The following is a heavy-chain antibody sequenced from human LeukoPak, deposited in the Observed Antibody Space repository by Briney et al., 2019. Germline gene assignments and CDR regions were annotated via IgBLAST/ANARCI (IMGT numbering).Heavy chain of an antibody. J-gene: IGHJ4*02. V-gene: IGHV1-46*01. CDR2: ITPSGGST. Sequence: ASVKVPCKASGYTFTSYDMHWVRQAPGQGLEWMGIITPSGGSTTYAQKFQGRITMTRDTSTRTIYMELSSLRSEDTAVYYCAREGYCSGGSCYFVDHWGQGTLVTVSS. CDR1: GYTFTSYD. D-gene: IGHD2-15*01. CDR3: AREGYCSGGSCYFVDH.